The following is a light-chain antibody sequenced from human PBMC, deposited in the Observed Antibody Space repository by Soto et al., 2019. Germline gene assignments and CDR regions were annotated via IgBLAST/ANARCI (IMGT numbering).Light chain of an antibody. V-gene: IGKV3-20*01. J-gene: IGKJ2*01. CDR2: LAS. Sequence: EIVLTQSPGTLSLSPGERATLSCRASQSVRNNFLSWYQQRPGQAPGLLIYLASTRAAGIPDRFSGSGSGTDFTLTISRLEPEDFAVYYCQQYGDSPPRYTFGQGTKLEI. CDR1: QSVRNNF. CDR3: QQYGDSPPRYT.